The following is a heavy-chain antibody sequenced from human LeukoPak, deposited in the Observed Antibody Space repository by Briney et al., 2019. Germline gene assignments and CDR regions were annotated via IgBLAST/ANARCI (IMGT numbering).Heavy chain of an antibody. Sequence: RGSLRLSCAASGFIFRSYWMHWVRQAPGRGLVWVSRINTDGSSTNHADSVKGRFTISRDNAKNTLYLQMNSLRAKDTAVYYCARELVGGNSFWGQGTLVTVSS. D-gene: IGHD1-26*01. V-gene: IGHV3-74*01. J-gene: IGHJ4*02. CDR1: GFIFRSYW. CDR2: INTDGSST. CDR3: ARELVGGNSF.